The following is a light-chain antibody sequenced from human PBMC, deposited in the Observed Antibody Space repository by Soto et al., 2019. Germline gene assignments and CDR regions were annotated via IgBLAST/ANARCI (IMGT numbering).Light chain of an antibody. CDR1: QSVSSSY. V-gene: IGKV3-20*01. CDR2: GAS. Sequence: EIVLTQSPGTLSLSPGERATLSCRASQSVSSSYLAWYQQKPGQAPRLLIYGASSRATGIQDRFSGIGSGTDFTLTISRLEPEDFAVYYCQQYGSSPPFTFGQGTRLEIK. J-gene: IGKJ5*01. CDR3: QQYGSSPPFT.